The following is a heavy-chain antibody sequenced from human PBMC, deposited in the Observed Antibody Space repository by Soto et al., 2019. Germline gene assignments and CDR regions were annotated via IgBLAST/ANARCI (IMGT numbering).Heavy chain of an antibody. V-gene: IGHV3-30*18. Sequence: QVQLVESGGGVVQPGRSLRLSCAASGFTFSSYGMHWVRLAPGKGLEWVAVISYDGSNTYYADSVKGRFTISRDNSKNTLYLQMKSLRAEDTAVYYCAKDVAMATILYGMDVWGQGTTVTVSS. CDR2: ISYDGSNT. J-gene: IGHJ6*02. CDR1: GFTFSSYG. D-gene: IGHD3-9*01. CDR3: AKDVAMATILYGMDV.